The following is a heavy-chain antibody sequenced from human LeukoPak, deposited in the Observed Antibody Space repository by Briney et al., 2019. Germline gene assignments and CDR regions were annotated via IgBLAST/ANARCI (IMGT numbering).Heavy chain of an antibody. CDR2: ISHYGNNK. V-gene: IGHV3-30-3*01. CDR1: GFTFSNYV. CDR3: ARAGGWELLPGDY. D-gene: IGHD1-26*01. Sequence: PGGSLRLSCAASGFTFSNYVFYWVRQAPAKGLEWVAVISHYGNNKNYGDSVKGRFTIARDTPKNTVYLQMNSLRAEDTALYHCARAGGWELLPGDYWGQGTLVTVSS. J-gene: IGHJ4*02.